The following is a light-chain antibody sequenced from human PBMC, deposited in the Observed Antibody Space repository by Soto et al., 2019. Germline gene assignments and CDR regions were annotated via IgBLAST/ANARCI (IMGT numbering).Light chain of an antibody. Sequence: EIVLTQSPGTLSLSPGERATLSCRASQSISNSYLAWHQQKPGQAPRLLIYAASNRATGIPDRFSGSGSGTDFTLTINRPEPEDFAVYYCQQYGSSPRTFGQGTKVDIK. J-gene: IGKJ1*01. CDR3: QQYGSSPRT. CDR1: QSISNSY. CDR2: AAS. V-gene: IGKV3-20*01.